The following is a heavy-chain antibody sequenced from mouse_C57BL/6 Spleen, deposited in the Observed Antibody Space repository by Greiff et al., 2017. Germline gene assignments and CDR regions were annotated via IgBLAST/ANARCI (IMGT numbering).Heavy chain of an antibody. CDR3: VVGGYYGNDGGYFDV. V-gene: IGHV10-1*01. J-gene: IGHJ1*03. CDR1: GFSFNTYA. Sequence: EVHLVESGGGLVQPKGSLKLSCAASGFSFNTYAMNWVRQAPGKGLEWVARIRSKSNNYATYYADSVKDRFTISRDDSESMLYLQMNNLMTEDTAMYYCVVGGYYGNDGGYFDVWGTGTTVTVSS. CDR2: IRSKSNNYAT. D-gene: IGHD2-2*01.